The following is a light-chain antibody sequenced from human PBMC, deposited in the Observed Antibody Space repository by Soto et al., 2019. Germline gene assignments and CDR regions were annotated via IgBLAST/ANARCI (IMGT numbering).Light chain of an antibody. V-gene: IGLV2-14*01. CDR3: SPSKRTSPVV. Sequence: QSVLTQPASVSGSPGQSITISCTGTSSDVGGYNYVSWYQQHPGKAPKLMIYDVSNRPSGVSNRFSGSKSGNTASLTISGLQAGGEADYYSSPSKRTSPVVFGGGT. J-gene: IGLJ2*01. CDR2: DVS. CDR1: SSDVGGYNY.